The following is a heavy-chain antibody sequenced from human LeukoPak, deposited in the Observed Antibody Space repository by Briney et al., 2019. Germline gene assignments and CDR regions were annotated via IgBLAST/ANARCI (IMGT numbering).Heavy chain of an antibody. D-gene: IGHD6-13*01. J-gene: IGHJ3*02. Sequence: GASVKVSCKASGGTLSSYAISWVRQAPGQGLEWMGRIIPILGIANYAQKFQGRVTITADKSTSTAYMELSSLRSEDTAVYYCARDDRVSAFDIWGQGTMVTVSS. V-gene: IGHV1-69*04. CDR2: IIPILGIA. CDR1: GGTLSSYA. CDR3: ARDDRVSAFDI.